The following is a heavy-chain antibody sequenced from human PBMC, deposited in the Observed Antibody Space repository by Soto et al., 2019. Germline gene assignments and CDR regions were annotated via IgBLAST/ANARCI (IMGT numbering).Heavy chain of an antibody. J-gene: IGHJ3*02. CDR3: ARGSVRPSPLAFDI. V-gene: IGHV4-34*01. Sequence: SETLSLTCAVYGGSFSGYYWSWIRQPPGKGLEWIGEINHSGSTNYNPSLKSRVTISVDTSKNQFSLKLSSVTAADTAVYYCARGSVRPSPLAFDIWGQGTMVTVS. CDR1: GGSFSGYY. D-gene: IGHD3-10*01. CDR2: INHSGST.